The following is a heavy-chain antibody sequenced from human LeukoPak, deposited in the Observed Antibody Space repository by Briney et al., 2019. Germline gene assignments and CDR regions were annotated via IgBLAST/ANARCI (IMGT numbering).Heavy chain of an antibody. Sequence: SQTLSLTCAVSGGSISSGGYSWSWIRQPPGKGLEWIGYIYHSGSTYYNPSLKSRVTISVDRSKIQFSLKLGSVTAADTAVYYRARGPYCSSTSCYAGYFQHWGQGTLVTVSS. CDR3: ARGPYCSSTSCYAGYFQH. J-gene: IGHJ1*01. D-gene: IGHD2-2*01. CDR1: GGSISSGGYS. CDR2: IYHSGST. V-gene: IGHV4-30-2*01.